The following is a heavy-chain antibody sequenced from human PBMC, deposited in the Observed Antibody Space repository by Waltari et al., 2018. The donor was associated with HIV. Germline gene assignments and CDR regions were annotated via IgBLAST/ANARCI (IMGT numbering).Heavy chain of an antibody. CDR3: AKGGSGYYYPNY. V-gene: IGHV3-30*18. J-gene: IGHJ4*02. Sequence: QVQLVESGGGVVQPGRSLRLSCAASGFTFSSYGLHWVRQAPGKGMEWVAVRSYDGSNKYYADSVKGRFTISRDNSKNTLYLQMNSLRAEDTAVYYCAKGGSGYYYPNYWGQGTLVTVSS. CDR1: GFTFSSYG. CDR2: RSYDGSNK. D-gene: IGHD3-22*01.